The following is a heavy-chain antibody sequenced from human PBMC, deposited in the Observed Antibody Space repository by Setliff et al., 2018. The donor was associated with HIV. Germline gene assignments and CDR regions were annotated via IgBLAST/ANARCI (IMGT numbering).Heavy chain of an antibody. CDR3: ARDWRGDYDLTFDY. J-gene: IGHJ4*02. CDR1: GFTFSSYG. V-gene: IGHV3-33*01. CDR2: IGYDGSNK. Sequence: GGSLRLSCAASGFTFSSYGMHWVRQAPGKGLEWVAVIGYDGSNKYYADSVKGRFTISRDNAKNSLYLQMNSLRVEDTAVYYCARDWRGDYDLTFDYWGQGTLVTVSS. D-gene: IGHD5-12*01.